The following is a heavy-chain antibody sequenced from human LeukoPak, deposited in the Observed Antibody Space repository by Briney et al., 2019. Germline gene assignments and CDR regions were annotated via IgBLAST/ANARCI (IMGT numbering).Heavy chain of an antibody. CDR1: GFTFSSYG. CDR3: AKAGGYYYYMDV. Sequence: GGSLRLSCAASGFTFSSYGMHWVRQAPGKGLEWAAFIRYDGSNKYYADSVKGRFTISRDNSKNTLYLQMNSLRAEDTAVYYCAKAGGYYYYMDVWGKGTTVTVSS. CDR2: IRYDGSNK. D-gene: IGHD2-15*01. J-gene: IGHJ6*03. V-gene: IGHV3-30*02.